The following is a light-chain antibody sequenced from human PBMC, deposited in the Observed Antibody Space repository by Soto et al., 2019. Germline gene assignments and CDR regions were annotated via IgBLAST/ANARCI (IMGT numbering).Light chain of an antibody. J-gene: IGLJ3*02. CDR2: DVS. CDR3: CSLTNGATWV. V-gene: IGLV2-14*03. Sequence: QSALTQPASVSGSPGQSITISCTGTSSDVGGYNYVSWYQQHPGKAPKVMIYDVSNRPSGVSNRFSGSKSGNTASLTISGLQVEDEADYYCCSLTNGATWVFGGGTKLTVL. CDR1: SSDVGGYNY.